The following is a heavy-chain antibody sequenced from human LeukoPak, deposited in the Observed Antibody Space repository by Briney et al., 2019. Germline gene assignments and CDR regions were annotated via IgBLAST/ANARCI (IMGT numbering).Heavy chain of an antibody. CDR3: ARGSAY. CDR1: GFTLSNYD. V-gene: IGHV3-48*03. J-gene: IGHJ4*02. CDR2: ISSSGLTI. Sequence: PGGSLRLSCAASGFTLSNYDMNWVHQAPGKGLEWISYISSSGLTIYYADSVKGRFTISRDNPKNLLYLQMNSLRAEDTAVYYCARGSAYWGQGTLVTVSS.